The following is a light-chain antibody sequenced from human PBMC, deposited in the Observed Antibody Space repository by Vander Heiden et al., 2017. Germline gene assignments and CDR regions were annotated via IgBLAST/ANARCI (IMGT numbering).Light chain of an antibody. Sequence: QSALPQPASVSGSPGQSITIPCPATSSVVGGYNYVSWYQQHPGKAPNLMIYDVSNRPSGGSNRFSGSKSGNTASLTISGLQAEDEADYYCSSYTSSSTLEVFGGGTKLTVL. V-gene: IGLV2-14*01. CDR1: SSVVGGYNY. CDR2: DVS. J-gene: IGLJ2*01. CDR3: SSYTSSSTLEV.